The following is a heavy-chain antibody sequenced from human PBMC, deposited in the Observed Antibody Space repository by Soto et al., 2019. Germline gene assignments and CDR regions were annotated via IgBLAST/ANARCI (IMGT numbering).Heavy chain of an antibody. D-gene: IGHD2-21*01. Sequence: EVQLLESGGGLVQPGGSLRLSCAASGFSFNSYAMSWVRQAPGKGLEWVSHIGGAGDSTYYADSVKGRFTISRDNSKKTVYLQMESLRAEDTAVYYCARGHIPVYGPVPDYFDSWGQGTLVTVSS. CDR2: IGGAGDST. CDR1: GFSFNSYA. J-gene: IGHJ4*02. V-gene: IGHV3-23*01. CDR3: ARGHIPVYGPVPDYFDS.